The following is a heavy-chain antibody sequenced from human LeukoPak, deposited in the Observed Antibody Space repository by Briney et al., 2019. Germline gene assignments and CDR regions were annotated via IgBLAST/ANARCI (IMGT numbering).Heavy chain of an antibody. J-gene: IGHJ4*02. CDR2: IYYSGST. CDR3: ASGDILTGYHQADY. Sequence: SETLSLTCTVSGGSISSYYWSWIRQPPGKGLEWIGYIYYSGSTNYNPSLKSRVTISVDTSKNQFSLKLSSVTAADTAVYYCASGDILTGYHQADYWGQGTLVTVSS. V-gene: IGHV4-59*01. D-gene: IGHD3-9*01. CDR1: GGSISSYY.